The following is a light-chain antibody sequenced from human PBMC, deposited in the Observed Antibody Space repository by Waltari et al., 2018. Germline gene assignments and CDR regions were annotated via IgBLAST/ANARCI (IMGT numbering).Light chain of an antibody. J-gene: IGKJ1*01. Sequence: EIVLTQSPGTLSLSPGERATLSCRASQSVSRTLAWYQQKPGQAPRLRIYDASSRAAGIPDRFSGSGSGTDFSLTISRLEPEDFGVYYCQKYGTLPATFGQGTKVEI. CDR1: QSVSRT. V-gene: IGKV3-20*01. CDR3: QKYGTLPAT. CDR2: DAS.